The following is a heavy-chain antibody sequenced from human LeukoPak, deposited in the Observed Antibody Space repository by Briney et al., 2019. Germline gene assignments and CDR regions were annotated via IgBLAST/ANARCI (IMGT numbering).Heavy chain of an antibody. CDR3: ARDLGYCSGGSCNWFDP. D-gene: IGHD2-15*01. CDR1: GGSISSYY. J-gene: IGHJ5*02. V-gene: IGHV4-59*01. CDR2: IYYSGST. Sequence: SETLSLTCTVSGGSISSYYWSWIRQPPGKGLEWIGYIYYSGSTNYNPSLKSRVTISVDTSKDQFSLKLSSVTAADTAVYYCARDLGYCSGGSCNWFDPWGQGTLVTVSS.